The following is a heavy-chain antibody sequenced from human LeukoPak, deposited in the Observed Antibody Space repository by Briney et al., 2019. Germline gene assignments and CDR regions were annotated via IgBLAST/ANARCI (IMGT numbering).Heavy chain of an antibody. D-gene: IGHD3-22*01. V-gene: IGHV5-51*01. CDR2: IYPGDSDT. CDR1: GYSFTSYW. J-gene: IGHJ5*02. Sequence: LGESLKISCKGSGYSFTSYWIGWVRQMPGKGLEWMGIIYPGDSDTRYSPSFQGQVTISADKSISTAYLQWSSLKASDTAMYYCARRGYYDSSGYYLESHWFDPWGQGTLVTVSS. CDR3: ARRGYYDSSGYYLESHWFDP.